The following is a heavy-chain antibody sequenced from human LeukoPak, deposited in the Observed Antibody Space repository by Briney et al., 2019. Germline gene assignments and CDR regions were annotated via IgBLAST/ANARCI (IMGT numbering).Heavy chain of an antibody. V-gene: IGHV3-48*03. J-gene: IGHJ3*01. CDR2: ISSSGSTR. Sequence: GGSLRLSCAASGFTFSSYEMNWVRQAPGKGLEWVSYISSSGSTRYYADSVKGRFTISRDNAKNSLYLQMNSLRAEDTAVYYCARAAIGHDAFDFWGQGTMVTVSS. D-gene: IGHD3-22*01. CDR1: GFTFSSYE. CDR3: ARAAIGHDAFDF.